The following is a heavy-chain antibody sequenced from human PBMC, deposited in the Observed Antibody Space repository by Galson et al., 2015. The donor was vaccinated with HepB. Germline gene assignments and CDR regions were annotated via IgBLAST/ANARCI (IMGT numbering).Heavy chain of an antibody. V-gene: IGHV3-23*01. CDR3: AREGVSSNGWYAGY. Sequence: SLRLSCAASGFTFSAYVMNWVRQAPGKGLEWVSSISGSGDETYYAESVKGRFTISRDNSANTLHLQLNSLRAEDTAIYYCAREGVSSNGWYAGYWGQGTLVAVSP. CDR1: GFTFSAYV. D-gene: IGHD6-19*01. J-gene: IGHJ4*02. CDR2: ISGSGDET.